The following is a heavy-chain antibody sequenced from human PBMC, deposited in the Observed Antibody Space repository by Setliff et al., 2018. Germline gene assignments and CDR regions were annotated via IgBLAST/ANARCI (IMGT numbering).Heavy chain of an antibody. CDR2: INPNSGGT. Sequence: ASVKVSCKASGYTFTGYYMHWVRQAPGQGLEWMGRINPNSGGTNYAQKFQGRVTMTRDTSISTAYMGLSRLRSDDTAVYYCARSNYDILTRNWFDPWGQGTLVTVSS. J-gene: IGHJ5*02. D-gene: IGHD3-9*01. CDR3: ARSNYDILTRNWFDP. CDR1: GYTFTGYY. V-gene: IGHV1-2*06.